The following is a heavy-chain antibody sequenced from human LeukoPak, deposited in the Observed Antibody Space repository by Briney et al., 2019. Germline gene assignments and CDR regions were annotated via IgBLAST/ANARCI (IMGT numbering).Heavy chain of an antibody. Sequence: SETLSLTCTVSGGSISSYYWSWTRQPPGKGLEWIGYIYYSGTTNYNPSLKSRVTISVDTSKNQFSLKLSSVTAADTAVYYCARDSGYWYFYLWGRGTLVTVSS. D-gene: IGHD3-10*01. V-gene: IGHV4-59*01. CDR3: ARDSGYWYFYL. CDR2: IYYSGTT. CDR1: GGSISSYY. J-gene: IGHJ2*01.